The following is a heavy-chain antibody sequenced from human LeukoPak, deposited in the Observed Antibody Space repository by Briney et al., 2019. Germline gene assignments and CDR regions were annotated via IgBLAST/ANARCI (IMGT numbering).Heavy chain of an antibody. V-gene: IGHV5-51*01. D-gene: IGHD2-8*02. J-gene: IGHJ4*02. CDR3: ARAPGSTGWRQFDY. CDR2: IYPGDSDT. CDR1: GYSFTNYW. Sequence: GESLKISCKGSGYSFTNYWIAWVRQMPGKGLEWMGNIYPGDSDTRYSPSFQGQVTTSVDKSISTAFLQWSSLKASDTAMYYCARAPGSTGWRQFDYWGQGALVTVSS.